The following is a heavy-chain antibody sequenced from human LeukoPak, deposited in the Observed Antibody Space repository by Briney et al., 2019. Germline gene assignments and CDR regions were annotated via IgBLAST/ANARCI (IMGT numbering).Heavy chain of an antibody. V-gene: IGHV4-30-4*01. D-gene: IGHD5-24*01. CDR3: ARVHRDGYSYLYHYFDY. CDR2: IYYSGST. Sequence: SQTLSLTCTVSGGSIRSADYYWRWLRQPPGKGLEWIGYIYYSGSTYYSPSLKSRVTISVDMSTNQFSLRLTSVTAADTAVYFCARVHRDGYSYLYHYFDYWGQGTLVTVSA. CDR1: GGSIRSADYY. J-gene: IGHJ4*02.